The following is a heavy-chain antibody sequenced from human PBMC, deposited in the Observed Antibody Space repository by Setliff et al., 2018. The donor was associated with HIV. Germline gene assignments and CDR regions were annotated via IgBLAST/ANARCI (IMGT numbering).Heavy chain of an antibody. CDR3: ARVPRWYYYDSSGYPDY. V-gene: IGHV1-3*01. D-gene: IGHD3-22*01. Sequence: ASVKVSCKASGYTFTSYSMHWVRQAPGQRLEWMGWINAGNGNTKYSQKFQGRVTITRDTSASTAYMELSSLRSEDTAVYYCARVPRWYYYDSSGYPDYWGQGTLVTVSS. J-gene: IGHJ4*02. CDR2: INAGNGNT. CDR1: GYTFTSYS.